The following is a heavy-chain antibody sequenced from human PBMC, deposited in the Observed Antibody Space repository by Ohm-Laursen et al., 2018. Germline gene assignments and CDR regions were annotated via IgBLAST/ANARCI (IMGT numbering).Heavy chain of an antibody. CDR2: IYDSGST. CDR3: ARLRGGTNGFDP. CDR1: GGSISSYY. Sequence: SDTLSLTCSVSGGSISSYYWSWIRQSPGKGLEWIAYIYDSGSTDYNPSLKSRVTFSIDTSKNQFSLKLRSVTAADTAVYYCARLRGGTNGFDPWGQGTLVTVSS. V-gene: IGHV4-59*08. J-gene: IGHJ5*02. D-gene: IGHD1-7*01.